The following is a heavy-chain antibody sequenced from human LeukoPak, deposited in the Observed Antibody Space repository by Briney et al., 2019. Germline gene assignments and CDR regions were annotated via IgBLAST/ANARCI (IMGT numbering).Heavy chain of an antibody. D-gene: IGHD3-22*01. CDR1: GYSISSGYY. J-gene: IGHJ4*02. CDR2: IYHSAST. Sequence: SETLSLTCTVSGYSISSGYYWGWIRPPPGTGLEWIGSIYHSASTYYNPSLKSRVTISVDTSKNQFSLKLSSVTASDTAVYYCARDPTTPYYYDSSGFDYWGQGTQVTISS. V-gene: IGHV4-38-2*02. CDR3: ARDPTTPYYYDSSGFDY.